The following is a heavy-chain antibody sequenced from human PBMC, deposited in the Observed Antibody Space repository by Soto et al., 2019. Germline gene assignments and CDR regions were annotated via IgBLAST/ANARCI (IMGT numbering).Heavy chain of an antibody. D-gene: IGHD6-13*01. CDR1: GFTFSDYY. V-gene: IGHV3-11*06. Sequence: GGSLRLSCAASGFTFSDYYMNWIRQAPGKGLEWVSYISSSNSYTNYADSVRGRFTISRDNAKNSLYLQMNSLRVEDTAVYYCAKDMGQQLVSGVDYWGQGALVTVSS. J-gene: IGHJ4*02. CDR2: ISSSNSYT. CDR3: AKDMGQQLVSGVDY.